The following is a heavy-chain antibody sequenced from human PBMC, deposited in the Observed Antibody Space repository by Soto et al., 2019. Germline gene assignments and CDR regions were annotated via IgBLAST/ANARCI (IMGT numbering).Heavy chain of an antibody. V-gene: IGHV2-5*02. J-gene: IGHJ4*02. CDR2: IYWDDDK. Sequence: QITLKESGPTLVKPTQTLTLTCTFSGFSLSTTEEGVGWIRQPPGKAPEWLALIYWDDDKRYSPSLKTRLTITKDTSKNPVVLTVTNVDPVDTATYYSAHGSCFGADCYPNPYFDFWGQGILVTVSS. CDR1: GFSLSTTEEG. CDR3: AHGSCFGADCYPNPYFDF. D-gene: IGHD2-21*02.